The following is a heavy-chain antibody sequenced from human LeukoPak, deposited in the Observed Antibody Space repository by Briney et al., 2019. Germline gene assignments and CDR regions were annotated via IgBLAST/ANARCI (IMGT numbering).Heavy chain of an antibody. J-gene: IGHJ4*02. CDR1: GFTFSSYA. CDR2: ISGSGGST. V-gene: IGHV3-23*01. Sequence: GGSLRLSCAASGFTFSSYAMSWVRPAPGQGLESVSAISGSGGSTYCADSVKGRFTISRDNSKNTLYLQMNSLRAEDTAVYYCAKSLLLWFGESSFDYWGQGTLVTVSS. D-gene: IGHD3-10*01. CDR3: AKSLLLWFGESSFDY.